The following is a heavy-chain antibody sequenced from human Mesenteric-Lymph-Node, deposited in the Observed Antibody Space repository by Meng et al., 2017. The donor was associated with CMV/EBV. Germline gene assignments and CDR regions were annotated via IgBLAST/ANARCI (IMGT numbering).Heavy chain of an antibody. V-gene: IGHV3-48*01. Sequence: GESLKISCAGSGFTFSDYSLNWVRQAPGKGLEWVAFINGKGTIIHYADSLKGRFTISRDNSKNTVYLEVNSLRSEDTAVYYCARRGESGIYSLDYWGQGTLVTVSS. CDR1: GFTFSDYS. J-gene: IGHJ4*02. CDR2: INGKGTII. CDR3: ARRGESGIYSLDY. D-gene: IGHD1-26*01.